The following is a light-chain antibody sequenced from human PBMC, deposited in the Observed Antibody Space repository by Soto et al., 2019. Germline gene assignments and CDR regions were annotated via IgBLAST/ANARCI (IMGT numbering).Light chain of an antibody. J-gene: IGKJ1*01. Sequence: DIRMTQSPSSLSASVGDTVTITCRASQGISAYLSWFQHKPGEAPKLLIYTASSLQGGVPLRFSGAGSRTDFSLTISGLQPEDSATYYCQQTYTSPWTFGQGTRV. CDR3: QQTYTSPWT. V-gene: IGKV1-39*01. CDR2: TAS. CDR1: QGISAY.